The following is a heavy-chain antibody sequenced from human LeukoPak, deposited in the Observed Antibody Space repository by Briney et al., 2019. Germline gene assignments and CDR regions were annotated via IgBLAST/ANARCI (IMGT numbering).Heavy chain of an antibody. CDR2: IYTSGST. J-gene: IGHJ4*02. CDR3: ARHRGYSYGRRYYFDY. Sequence: PSETLSLTCTVSGGSISSYYWSWIRQPAGKGLEWIGRIYTSGSTNYNPSLKSRVTMSVDTSKNQFSLKLSSVTAADTAVYYCARHRGYSYGRRYYFDYWGQGTLVTVSS. CDR1: GGSISSYY. D-gene: IGHD5-18*01. V-gene: IGHV4-4*07.